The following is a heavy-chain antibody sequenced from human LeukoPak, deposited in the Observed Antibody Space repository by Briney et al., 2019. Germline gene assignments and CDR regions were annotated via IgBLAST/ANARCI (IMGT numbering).Heavy chain of an antibody. CDR1: GYTFTSYD. CDR3: ARRDGYNYVDY. J-gene: IGHJ4*02. CDR2: MNPNSGNT. Sequence: ASVKVSFKASGYTFTSYDINWVRQATGQGLEWMGWMNPNSGNTGYAQKFQGRVTITRNTSISTAYMELSSLRSEDTAVYYCARRDGYNYVDYWGQGTLVTVSS. V-gene: IGHV1-8*03. D-gene: IGHD5-24*01.